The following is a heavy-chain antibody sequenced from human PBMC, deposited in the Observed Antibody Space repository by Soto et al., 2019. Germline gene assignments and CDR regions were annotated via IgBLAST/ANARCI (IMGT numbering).Heavy chain of an antibody. D-gene: IGHD2-2*01. CDR2: IYYSGST. CDR3: ARTIVVVPAATRDYYYYMDV. Sequence: TPSLTRPFSCWSIHSGWFYWRWVRQHPGEGPEWIVYIYYSGSTYYNPSLKSRVTISVDTSKNQFSLKLSSVTAADTAVYYCARTIVVVPAATRDYYYYMDVWGKGTTVTVSS. CDR1: CWSIHSGWFY. V-gene: IGHV4-31*03. J-gene: IGHJ6*03.